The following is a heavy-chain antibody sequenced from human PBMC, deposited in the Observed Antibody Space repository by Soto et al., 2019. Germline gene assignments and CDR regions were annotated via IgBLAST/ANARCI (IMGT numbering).Heavy chain of an antibody. CDR1: GFTVTSNY. J-gene: IGHJ6*02. Sequence: EVQLVETGGGLIQPGGSLSLSCAASGFTVTSNYMNWVRQAPGKGLEWVSIIYSSGTTYYADSVKGRFTISRDKSKNTLYLQMRNLRAEDTAIYYCARVDTYDYYYAMDVWAQGTTVTVSS. CDR3: ARVDTYDYYYAMDV. V-gene: IGHV3-53*02. CDR2: IYSSGTT. D-gene: IGHD5-18*01.